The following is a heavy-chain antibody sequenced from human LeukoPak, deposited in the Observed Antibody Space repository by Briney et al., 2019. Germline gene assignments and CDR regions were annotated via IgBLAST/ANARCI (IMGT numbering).Heavy chain of an antibody. V-gene: IGHV5-51*01. D-gene: IGHD3-22*01. CDR2: IYPGDSDT. CDR3: ASNLYSSGYNFDQ. CDR1: EYSFTSYW. Sequence: GESLKISCKGSEYSFTSYWTGGVRRMPGKALEWMGIIYPGDSDTRYSPSFQGQVTISVDKSISSAYLQWSSLKASDSAMYYCASNLYSSGYNFDQWGQGALVTVSS. J-gene: IGHJ4*02.